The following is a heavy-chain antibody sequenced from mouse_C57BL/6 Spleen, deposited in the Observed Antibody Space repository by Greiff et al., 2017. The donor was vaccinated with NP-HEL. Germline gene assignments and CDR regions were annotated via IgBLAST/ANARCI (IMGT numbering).Heavy chain of an antibody. CDR1: GYTFTSYW. Sequence: QVQLQQPGAELVKPGASVKMSCKASGYTFTSYWITWVKQRPGQGLEWIGDIYPGSGSTNYNEKFKSKATLTVDTSSSTAYMQLSSLTSEDSAVYYFARKGDDYGYAMDYWGQGTSVTVSS. CDR3: ARKGDDYGYAMDY. CDR2: IYPGSGST. J-gene: IGHJ4*01. D-gene: IGHD2-4*01. V-gene: IGHV1-55*01.